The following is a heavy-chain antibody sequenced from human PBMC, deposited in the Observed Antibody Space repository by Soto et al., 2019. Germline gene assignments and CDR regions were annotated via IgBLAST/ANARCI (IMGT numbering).Heavy chain of an antibody. D-gene: IGHD5-18*01. V-gene: IGHV1-18*01. CDR2: ISAYNGNT. CDR1: GYTFTSYG. Sequence: ASVKVSCKASGYTFTSYGISWVRQAPGQGLEWMGWISAYNGNTNYAQKLQGRVTMTTDTSTSTAYMELRSLRSDDTAVYYCARETDTAMVYYYYYYGMDVWGQGTTVTVSS. CDR3: ARETDTAMVYYYYYYGMDV. J-gene: IGHJ6*02.